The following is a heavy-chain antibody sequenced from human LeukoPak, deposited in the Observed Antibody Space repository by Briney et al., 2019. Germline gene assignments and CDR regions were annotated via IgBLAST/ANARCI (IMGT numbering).Heavy chain of an antibody. J-gene: IGHJ4*02. CDR2: INPNSGGT. V-gene: IGHV1-2*02. CDR3: VRDMIAAAGAGG. Sequence: ASVRVSCKASGYTFTDYSMHWVWQAPGQGLGWMGWINPNSGGTDYAQKFQGRVTMTRVTSISTAYVEVTRLTSDDTAVYFCVRDMIAAAGAGGWGQRTLVTVSS. CDR1: GYTFTDYS. D-gene: IGHD6-13*01.